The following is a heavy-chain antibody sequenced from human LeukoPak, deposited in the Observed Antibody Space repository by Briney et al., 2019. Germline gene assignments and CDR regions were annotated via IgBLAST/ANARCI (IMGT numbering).Heavy chain of an antibody. V-gene: IGHV4-30-4*01. Sequence: SETLSLTCTVSGGSISSGDYYWSWIRQPPGKGLEWVAYMYYSGSTYYNPSPKSRVVISVDTSKNQFSLKLSSVTAADTAVYYCARPYYYDSRIDPWGQGTLVTVSS. CDR1: GGSISSGDYY. J-gene: IGHJ5*02. CDR3: ARPYYYDSRIDP. D-gene: IGHD3-22*01. CDR2: MYYSGST.